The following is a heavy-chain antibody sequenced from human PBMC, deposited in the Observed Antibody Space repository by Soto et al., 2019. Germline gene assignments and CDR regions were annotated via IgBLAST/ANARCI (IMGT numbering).Heavy chain of an antibody. Sequence: GASVKVSCKASGYTFTSYGISWLRQAPGQGLEWMGWISAYNGNTNYAQKLQGRVTMTTDTSTSTAYMELRSLRSDDTAVYYCARDPKYSGYDTSFDYWGQGTLVTVSS. CDR1: GYTFTSYG. D-gene: IGHD5-12*01. CDR3: ARDPKYSGYDTSFDY. V-gene: IGHV1-18*01. J-gene: IGHJ4*02. CDR2: ISAYNGNT.